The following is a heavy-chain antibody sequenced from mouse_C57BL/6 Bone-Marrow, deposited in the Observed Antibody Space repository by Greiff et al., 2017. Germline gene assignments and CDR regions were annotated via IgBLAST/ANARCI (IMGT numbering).Heavy chain of an antibody. D-gene: IGHD2-2*01. CDR2: IHPNSGST. CDR3: ARCGYHWYVDV. V-gene: IGHV1-64*01. J-gene: IGHJ1*03. Sequence: VQLQQPGAELVKPGASVKLSCKASGYTFTSYWMHWVKQRPGQGLEWIGMIHPNSGSTNYNEKFKSKATLTVDKSSSTAYMQLSSLTSEDAAVYYCARCGYHWYVDVWGTGTTVTVSS. CDR1: GYTFTSYW.